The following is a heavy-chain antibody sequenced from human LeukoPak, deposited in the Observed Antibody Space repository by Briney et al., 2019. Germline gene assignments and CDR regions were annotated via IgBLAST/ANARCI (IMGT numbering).Heavy chain of an antibody. CDR1: GFTFDDYL. D-gene: IGHD7-27*01. CDR2: ISWDGDTT. Sequence: GGSLRLSCAASGFTFDDYLLHWVRQAPGKGLEWVSLISWDGDTTYYSDSVKGRFTISRDNAKNSLYLQMNSLRTEDTAVYYCVRDGSSWGNFDYWGQGTLVSVSS. V-gene: IGHV3-43*01. J-gene: IGHJ4*02. CDR3: VRDGSSWGNFDY.